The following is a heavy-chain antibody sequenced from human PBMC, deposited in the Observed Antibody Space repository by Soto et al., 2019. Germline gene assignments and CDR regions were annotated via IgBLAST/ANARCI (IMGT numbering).Heavy chain of an antibody. J-gene: IGHJ6*02. CDR2: IIPIPGTA. Sequence: QVQLVQSGAEVKKPGSSVKVSCKASGGTFGSYAISWVRQAPGQGLEWMGGIIPIPGTANYAQKFQGRVTIAADESTSTAYMELSSMRSEDTALYYCARSQGSSTSLDIYYYYYYGRDVWGQGTTVTVTS. CDR1: GGTFGSYA. CDR3: ARSQGSSTSLDIYYYYYYGRDV. V-gene: IGHV1-69*01. D-gene: IGHD2-2*01.